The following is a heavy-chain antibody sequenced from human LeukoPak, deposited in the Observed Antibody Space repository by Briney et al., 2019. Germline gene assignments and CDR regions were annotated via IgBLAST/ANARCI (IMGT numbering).Heavy chain of an antibody. CDR3: ARDGHGYFDY. CDR2: ISSSSSTI. J-gene: IGHJ4*02. Sequence: GGSLRLSCAASGFTFSSYSMNWVRQAPGKGLEWVSYISSSSSTIYYADSVKGRFTISRDNAKNSLYLQMNSLRAEDTAVYYCARDGHGYFDYWGQGTLVTVSS. D-gene: IGHD2-8*01. V-gene: IGHV3-48*04. CDR1: GFTFSSYS.